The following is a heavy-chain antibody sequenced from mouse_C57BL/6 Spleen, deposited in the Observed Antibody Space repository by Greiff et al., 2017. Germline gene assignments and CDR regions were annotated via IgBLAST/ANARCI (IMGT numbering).Heavy chain of an antibody. J-gene: IGHJ4*01. V-gene: IGHV5-16*01. CDR2: INYDGSST. CDR1: GFTFSDYY. D-gene: IGHD1-1*01. Sequence: EVKLVESEGGLVQPGSSMKLSCTASGFTFSDYYMAWVRQVPEKGLEWVANINYDGSSTYYLDSLKSRFIISRDNAKNILYLQMSSLKSEDTATYYCARVGSSPYYAMDYWGQGTSVTVSS. CDR3: ARVGSSPYYAMDY.